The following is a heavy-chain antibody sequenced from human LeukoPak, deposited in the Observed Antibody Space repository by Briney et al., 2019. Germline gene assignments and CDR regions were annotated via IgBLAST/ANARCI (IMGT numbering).Heavy chain of an antibody. J-gene: IGHJ4*02. CDR1: GGSVTSGNYY. Sequence: SETLSLTCTVSGGSVTSGNYYWNWIRQPAGKGLEWIGRIYTNGGASHNPSLKSRVTISIDASKNQFSLKLSSVTAADTAVYYCAREPPGYWGQGILATVSS. CDR3: AREPPGY. CDR2: IYTNGGA. V-gene: IGHV4-61*02.